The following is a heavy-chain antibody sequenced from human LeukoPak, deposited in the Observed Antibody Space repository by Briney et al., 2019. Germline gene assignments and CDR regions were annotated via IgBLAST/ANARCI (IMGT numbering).Heavy chain of an antibody. D-gene: IGHD3-22*01. Sequence: SGTLSLTCTVSGGSISSYYWSWIRQPPGKGLEWIGYIYYSGSTNYNPSLKSRVTISVDTSKNQFSLKLSSVTAADTAVYYCARAIVVVSYFDYWGQGTLVTVSS. V-gene: IGHV4-59*01. J-gene: IGHJ4*02. CDR1: GGSISSYY. CDR2: IYYSGST. CDR3: ARAIVVVSYFDY.